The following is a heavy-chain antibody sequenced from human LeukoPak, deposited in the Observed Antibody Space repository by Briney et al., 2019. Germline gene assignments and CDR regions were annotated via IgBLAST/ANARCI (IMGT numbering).Heavy chain of an antibody. D-gene: IGHD2-2*02. Sequence: PGGSLRLSCAASAFTVSNNYMNWVRQAPGKGLAWVSIIYIAGSTYYADSVKGRFTISRDNPKNTLYLQMDSLRVEDTAVYYCARADTPYYFDSWGQGTLVTVSS. CDR2: IYIAGST. CDR1: AFTVSNNY. CDR3: ARADTPYYFDS. J-gene: IGHJ4*02. V-gene: IGHV3-53*01.